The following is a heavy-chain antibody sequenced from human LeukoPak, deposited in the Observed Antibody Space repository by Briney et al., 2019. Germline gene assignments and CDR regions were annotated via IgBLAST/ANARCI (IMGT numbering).Heavy chain of an antibody. CDR3: ARVVYFDSSGYSF. CDR1: GFTVSSNY. Sequence: GGSLRLSCAASGFTVSSNYMSWVRQAPGKGLEWVSVIDSGGSTYYADSVKGRFTVSRDNAKNSLYLQMNSLRAEDTAVYYCARVVYFDSSGYSFWGQGTLVTVSS. V-gene: IGHV3-66*01. D-gene: IGHD3-22*01. CDR2: IDSGGST. J-gene: IGHJ4*02.